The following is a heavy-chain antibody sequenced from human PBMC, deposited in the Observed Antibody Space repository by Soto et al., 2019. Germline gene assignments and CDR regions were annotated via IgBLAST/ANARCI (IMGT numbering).Heavy chain of an antibody. V-gene: IGHV1-18*04. CDR3: AREHHYSESSYGMDV. CDR2: ISTYNGNT. Sequence: QVQLEQSGAAVKKPGASVTVSCKASGYTFTSYGVSWVRQAPGQGLEWMGWISTYNGNTNYAQKLQGRVTMTTDTSTSLAYLQLRSLRSDDTAVYYCAREHHYSESSYGMDVWGQGTTVTVSS. J-gene: IGHJ6*02. CDR1: GYTFTSYG. D-gene: IGHD1-26*01.